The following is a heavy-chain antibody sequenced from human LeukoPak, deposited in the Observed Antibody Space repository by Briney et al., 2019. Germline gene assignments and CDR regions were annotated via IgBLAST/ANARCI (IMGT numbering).Heavy chain of an antibody. J-gene: IGHJ4*02. D-gene: IGHD5-18*01. CDR3: ARDGGYGHYDY. CDR2: IYHSGRT. Sequence: SQTLSLTCAVSGGSISSGDYSWSWLRQPPGKGLEWIRYIYHSGRTFYNPSLKSRVTISVDTSKNQISLEVTSVTAADTAVYYCARDGGYGHYDYWGRGTLVTVSS. V-gene: IGHV4-30-2*01. CDR1: GGSISSGDYS.